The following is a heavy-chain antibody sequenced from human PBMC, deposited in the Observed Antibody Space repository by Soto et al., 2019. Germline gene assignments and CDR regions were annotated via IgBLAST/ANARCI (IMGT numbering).Heavy chain of an antibody. CDR2: IYPGDSDT. D-gene: IGHD3-3*02. CDR1: GYSFTSYW. CDR3: TRSPSFVLGIAEDCYYYMDG. Sequence: PGESLKISCKGSGYSFTSYWIGWVRQMPGKGLEWMGIIYPGDSDTRYSPSFQGQVTISADKSISTAYLQWSSLKASDTAMYYCTRSPSFVLGIAEDCYYYMDGWGKGTTVTVSS. J-gene: IGHJ6*03. V-gene: IGHV5-51*01.